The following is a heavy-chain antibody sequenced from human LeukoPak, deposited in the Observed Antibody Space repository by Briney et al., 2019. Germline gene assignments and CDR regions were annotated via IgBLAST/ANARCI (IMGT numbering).Heavy chain of an antibody. V-gene: IGHV3-74*01. CDR2: IAPDGSST. D-gene: IGHD3-10*01. CDR1: GFPFSTFW. J-gene: IGHJ4*02. Sequence: GGSLRLSCASSGFPFSTFWMHWVRPAPGKGLVWVSRIAPDGSSTAYANCVKGRFTISRDNARNTLYLQLNSLGVEDTAVYYCARVSSLWSFEYWGQGTLVTVSS. CDR3: ARVSSLWSFEY.